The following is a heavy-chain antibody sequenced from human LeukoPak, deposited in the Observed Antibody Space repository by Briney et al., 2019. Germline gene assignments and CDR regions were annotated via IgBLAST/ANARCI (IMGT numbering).Heavy chain of an antibody. Sequence: GASVKVSCKASGGTFSSYAISWVRQAPGQGLEWMGWISAYNGNTNYAQKLQGRVTMTTDTSTSTAYMELRSLRSDDTAVYYCARGAPKAADPGYGPRNDAFDIWGQGTMVTVSS. CDR1: GGTFSSYA. CDR2: ISAYNGNT. J-gene: IGHJ3*02. CDR3: ARGAPKAADPGYGPRNDAFDI. V-gene: IGHV1-18*01. D-gene: IGHD6-13*01.